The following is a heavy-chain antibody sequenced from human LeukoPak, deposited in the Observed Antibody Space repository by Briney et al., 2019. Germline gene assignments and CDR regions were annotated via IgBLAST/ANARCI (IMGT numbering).Heavy chain of an antibody. CDR2: ISGSGGST. CDR1: GFTLSSYA. J-gene: IGHJ4*02. Sequence: PGGSLRLSCAASGFTLSSYAMSWVRQAPGKGLEWVSTISGSGGSTYYADSVKGRFTISRDNSKNTLYLQMNSLRADDTAVYYCAKVPIQYSDSFEVYFDYWGQGTLVTVSS. CDR3: AKVPIQYSDSFEVYFDY. D-gene: IGHD3-3*01. V-gene: IGHV3-23*01.